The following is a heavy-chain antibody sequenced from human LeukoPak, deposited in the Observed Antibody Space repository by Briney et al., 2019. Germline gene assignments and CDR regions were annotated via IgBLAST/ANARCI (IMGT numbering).Heavy chain of an antibody. CDR3: AKDTADTAMVFDY. J-gene: IGHJ4*02. D-gene: IGHD5-18*01. V-gene: IGHV3-23*01. CDR1: GFTFSSYA. CDR2: ISGSGRST. Sequence: RGGSLRLSCAASGFTFSSYAMSWVRQAPGEGLEWVSAISGSGRSTYNADSVKGRFTISRDNSKNTLYLQVNSLRAEDTAVYYCAKDTADTAMVFDYWGQGTLVTVSS.